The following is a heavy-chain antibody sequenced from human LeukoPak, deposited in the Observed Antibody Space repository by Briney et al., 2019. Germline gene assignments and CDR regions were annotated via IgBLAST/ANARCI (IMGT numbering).Heavy chain of an antibody. CDR2: IYYSGST. CDR3: ARDKGLAAAGHWYFDL. Sequence: PSETLSLTCTVPGGSISSYYWSWIRQPPGKGLEWIGYIYYSGSTNYNPSLKSRVTISGDTSKNQFSLKLSSVTAADTAVYYCARDKGLAAAGHWYFDLWGRGTLVTVSS. V-gene: IGHV4-59*01. J-gene: IGHJ2*01. D-gene: IGHD6-13*01. CDR1: GGSISSYY.